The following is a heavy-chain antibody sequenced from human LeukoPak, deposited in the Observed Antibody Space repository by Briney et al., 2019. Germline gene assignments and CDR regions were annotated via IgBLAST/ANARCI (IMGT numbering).Heavy chain of an antibody. CDR3: ARERDILTGYYPFDY. V-gene: IGHV3-74*01. CDR1: GFTFSSYW. CDR2: INSDGSST. Sequence: GGSLRLSCAASGFTFSSYWMHWVRQAPGKGLLWVSRINSDGSSTSYADSVKGRFTISRDNAKNTLYLQMNSLRAEDTAVYYCARERDILTGYYPFDYWGQGTLVTVSS. D-gene: IGHD3-9*01. J-gene: IGHJ4*02.